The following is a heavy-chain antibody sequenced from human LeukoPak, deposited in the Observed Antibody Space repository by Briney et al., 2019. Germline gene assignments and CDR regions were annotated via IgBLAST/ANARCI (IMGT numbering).Heavy chain of an antibody. CDR2: ISSSSSYI. V-gene: IGHV3-21*01. CDR3: ARDSFGYYDILTGYPLFDY. CDR1: GFTFSSYS. D-gene: IGHD3-9*01. Sequence: GGSLRLSCAASGFTFSSYSMNWVRQAPGKGLEWVSSISSSSSYIYYADSVKGRFTISRDNAKNSLYLQMNSLRAEDTAVYYCARDSFGYYDILTGYPLFDYWGQGTLVTVSS. J-gene: IGHJ4*02.